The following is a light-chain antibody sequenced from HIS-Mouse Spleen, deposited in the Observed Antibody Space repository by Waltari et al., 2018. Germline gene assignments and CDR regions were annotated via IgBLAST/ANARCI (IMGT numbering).Light chain of an antibody. CDR3: MQGTHWPT. V-gene: IGKV2-30*01. J-gene: IGKJ1*01. Sequence: DVVMTQSPLSLPVTLGQPASISRRSRQSLVYSGGNTYLNWFQQRPGQSPRRLIYKVSNRDSGVPDRFSGSGSGTDFTLKISRVEAEDVGVYYCMQGTHWPTFGQGTKVEIK. CDR2: KVS. CDR1: QSLVYSGGNTY.